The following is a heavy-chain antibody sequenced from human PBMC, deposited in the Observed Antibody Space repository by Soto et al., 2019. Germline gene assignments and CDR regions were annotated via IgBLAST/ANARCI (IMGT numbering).Heavy chain of an antibody. CDR1: GFTFSSYA. J-gene: IGHJ6*02. V-gene: IGHV3-23*01. CDR3: AKGFPNYYGSGSYYHKDSYYYYGMDV. Sequence: GGSLRLSCAASGFTFSSYAMSWVRQAPGKRLEWVSAISGSGGSTYYADSVKGRFTISRDNSKNTLYLQMNSLRAEDTAVYYCAKGFPNYYGSGSYYHKDSYYYYGMDVWGQGTTVTVSS. D-gene: IGHD3-10*01. CDR2: ISGSGGST.